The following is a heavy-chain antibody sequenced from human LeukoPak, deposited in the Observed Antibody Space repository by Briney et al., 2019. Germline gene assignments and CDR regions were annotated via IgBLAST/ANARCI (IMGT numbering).Heavy chain of an antibody. CDR1: GDSFDNYY. CDR2: VDHSGRT. J-gene: IGHJ4*02. D-gene: IGHD3-10*01. V-gene: IGHV4-34*01. Sequence: SEALSLTCGVYGDSFDNYYWNWIRQFPEKRLEWIGEVDHSGRTTYSPSLRGRVTISVDTSKSQFSLKLNSVTAADTAVYFCAATNYFYGSGSFHKRDSWGQGTLVTVSS. CDR3: AATNYFYGSGSFHKRDS.